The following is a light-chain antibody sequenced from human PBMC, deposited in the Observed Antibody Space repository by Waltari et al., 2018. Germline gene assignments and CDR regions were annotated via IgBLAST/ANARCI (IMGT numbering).Light chain of an antibody. CDR1: TSNIGAFE. CDR3: ETWDNTLKGPL. V-gene: IGLV1-51*01. CDR2: ENN. Sequence: QPVLTQPPSVSGDPGQRVTISCSGSTSNIGAFEVYWYQQFPGKTPELLIYENNKRPSGVSDRFSGSKSTTSASLTVSDLQSEDEAAYFCETWDNTLKGPLFGGGTRLTVL. J-gene: IGLJ2*01.